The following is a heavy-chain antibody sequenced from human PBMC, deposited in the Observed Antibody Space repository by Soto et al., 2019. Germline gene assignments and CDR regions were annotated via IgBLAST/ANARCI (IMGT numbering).Heavy chain of an antibody. Sequence: SETLSLTCTVSGGSISSGGYYWSWIRQHPGKGLEWIGCIYYSGSTYYNPSLKSRVTISVDTSKNQFSLKLSSVTAADTAVYYCARDRNDYGDHRYFDYWGQGTLVTVSS. D-gene: IGHD4-17*01. CDR2: IYYSGST. J-gene: IGHJ4*02. CDR1: GGSISSGGYY. CDR3: ARDRNDYGDHRYFDY. V-gene: IGHV4-31*03.